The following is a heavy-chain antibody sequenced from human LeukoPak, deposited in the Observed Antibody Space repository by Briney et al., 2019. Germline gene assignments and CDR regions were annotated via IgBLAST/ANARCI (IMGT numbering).Heavy chain of an antibody. J-gene: IGHJ1*01. CDR1: GFTFSSYA. D-gene: IGHD4-17*01. V-gene: IGHV3-23*01. Sequence: PGGSLILSCAASGFTFSSYAMTWFRRAPGKGLEGGSVIIGSGGRTYYADSVKGRFTISRDNSKNKMYLQMNSMSAETTAVYFCAKKAEDFGDSVTQHWGQGTLVTVSS. CDR2: IIGSGGRT. CDR3: AKKAEDFGDSVTQH.